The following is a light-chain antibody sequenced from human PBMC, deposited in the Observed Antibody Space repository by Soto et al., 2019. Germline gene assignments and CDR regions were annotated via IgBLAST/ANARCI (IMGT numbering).Light chain of an antibody. Sequence: DIVMTQSPDSLAVSLGERATINCKSSQSILHSPNNKDALTWYQQKPGQPPKLLINWASTRESGVPDRFSGAGSGKAFTLTISSLEAEDVAVYYCQQFYTTPTFGQGTRVEIK. J-gene: IGKJ1*01. V-gene: IGKV4-1*01. CDR2: WAS. CDR1: QSILHSPNNKDA. CDR3: QQFYTTPT.